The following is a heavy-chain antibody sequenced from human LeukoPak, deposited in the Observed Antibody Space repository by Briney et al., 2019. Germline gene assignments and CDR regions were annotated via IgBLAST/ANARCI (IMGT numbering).Heavy chain of an antibody. CDR1: GGSISSHY. V-gene: IGHV4-59*11. Sequence: SETLSLTCTVSGGSISSHYWSWIRRPPGKGLEWIGYVYYSGSTSYNPSLKSRVTISVDTSKNQFSLKLSSVTAADTAVYYCARVHYDFWSGYLGWFDPWGQGTLVTVSS. CDR2: VYYSGST. D-gene: IGHD3-3*01. J-gene: IGHJ5*02. CDR3: ARVHYDFWSGYLGWFDP.